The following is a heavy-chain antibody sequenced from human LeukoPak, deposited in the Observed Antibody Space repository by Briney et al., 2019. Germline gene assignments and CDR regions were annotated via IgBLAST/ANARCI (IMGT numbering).Heavy chain of an antibody. D-gene: IGHD1-14*01. CDR3: AREGRRFEPPYYYMDV. Sequence: PSETLSLTSTVSGGSISSYYWSWIRQPPGKGLEWIGYIYYSGSTNYNPSLKSRVTISVDTSKNQFSLKLSSVTAADTAVYYCAREGRRFEPPYYYMDVWGKGTTVTVSS. CDR2: IYYSGST. CDR1: GGSISSYY. J-gene: IGHJ6*03. V-gene: IGHV4-59*01.